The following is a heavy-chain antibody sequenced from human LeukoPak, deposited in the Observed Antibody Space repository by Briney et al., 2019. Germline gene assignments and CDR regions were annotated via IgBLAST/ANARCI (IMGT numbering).Heavy chain of an antibody. J-gene: IGHJ4*02. Sequence: GGSLRLSCAASGFTFSTYTMNWVRQAPGKGLDWVSTMTRDGTTFYADSVKGRFTISRDNSKNTLYLQMSALRAEDTAMYYCAKRQTTVVGPANYFDYWGQGTLVTVSS. CDR3: AKRQTTVVGPANYFDY. CDR1: GFTFSTYT. V-gene: IGHV3-23*01. CDR2: MTRDGTT. D-gene: IGHD4-23*01.